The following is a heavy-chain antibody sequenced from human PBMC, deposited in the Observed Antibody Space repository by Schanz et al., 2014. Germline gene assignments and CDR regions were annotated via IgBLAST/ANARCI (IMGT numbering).Heavy chain of an antibody. CDR1: GFAFSVYG. J-gene: IGHJ4*02. V-gene: IGHV3-21*05. Sequence: EGQLAESGGGVVQPGRSLRLSCAASGFAFSVYGMHWVRQAPGKGLEWVSYISGTTTYTNYADSVKGRFTISRDNSKNTVYLQMNRLRAEDTAVYYCASPSGYSDYGTYFDFWGQGTLVTVSS. D-gene: IGHD5-12*01. CDR2: ISGTTTYT. CDR3: ASPSGYSDYGTYFDF.